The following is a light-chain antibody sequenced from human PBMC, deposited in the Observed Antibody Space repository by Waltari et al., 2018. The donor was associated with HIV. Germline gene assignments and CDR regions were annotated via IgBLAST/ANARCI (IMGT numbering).Light chain of an antibody. CDR2: SNN. Sequence: QSVLTQPPSASGTPGQRVTISCSGSSSNIGSNTVNWYQQLPGTAPKLLIYSNNQRPSGVPDRVSGSKSGTSASLAISGLQSEDEADYYCAAWDDSLNGHWVFGGGTKLTVL. CDR1: SSNIGSNT. J-gene: IGLJ3*02. V-gene: IGLV1-44*01. CDR3: AAWDDSLNGHWV.